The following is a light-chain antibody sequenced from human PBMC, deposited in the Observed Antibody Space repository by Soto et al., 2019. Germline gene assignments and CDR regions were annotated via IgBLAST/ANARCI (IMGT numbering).Light chain of an antibody. Sequence: QSVLTQPPSASVTPGQRVTISCSGSSSNIGSNTVNWYQQLPGTAPKLLIHSNNQRPSGVPDRFSGSKSGTSASLAISGLQSEDEADYYCAAWDDSLNAYVFGTGTKVTVL. J-gene: IGLJ1*01. V-gene: IGLV1-44*01. CDR3: AAWDDSLNAYV. CDR1: SSNIGSNT. CDR2: SNN.